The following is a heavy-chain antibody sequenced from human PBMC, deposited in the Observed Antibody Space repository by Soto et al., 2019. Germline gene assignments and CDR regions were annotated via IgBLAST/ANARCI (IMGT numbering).Heavy chain of an antibody. CDR2: IWYDGSNK. CDR1: GFTFSSYG. V-gene: IGHV3-33*01. D-gene: IGHD6-6*01. J-gene: IGHJ4*02. Sequence: GGSLRLSCAASGFTFSSYGMHWVRQAPGKGLEWVAVIWYDGSNKYYADSVKGRFTISRDNSKNTLYLQMNSLRAEDTAVYYCARGALAYSSSSFELEYSSGRGFDYWGQGTLVTVSS. CDR3: ARGALAYSSSSFELEYSSGRGFDY.